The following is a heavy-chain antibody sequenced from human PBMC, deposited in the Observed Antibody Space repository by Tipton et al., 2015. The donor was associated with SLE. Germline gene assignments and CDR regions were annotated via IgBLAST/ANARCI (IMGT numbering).Heavy chain of an antibody. Sequence: GSLRLSCAASGFTFSSYAMSWVRQAPGKGLEWVSAISGSGGSTYYADSVEGRFTISRDNSKNTLYLQMNSLRAEDTAVYYCARGVEDRDYYYYMDVWGKGTTVTVSS. D-gene: IGHD2-15*01. CDR2: ISGSGGST. J-gene: IGHJ6*03. CDR3: ARGVEDRDYYYYMDV. CDR1: GFTFSSYA. V-gene: IGHV3-23*01.